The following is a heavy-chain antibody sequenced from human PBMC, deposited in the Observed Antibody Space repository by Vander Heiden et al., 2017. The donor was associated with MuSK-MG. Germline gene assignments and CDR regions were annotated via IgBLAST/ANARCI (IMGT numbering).Heavy chain of an antibody. J-gene: IGHJ4*02. V-gene: IGHV3-66*01. CDR1: GFTVSRNY. D-gene: IGHD6-19*01. CDR3: ARDRVAGYYYFDY. Sequence: EVQLVESGGGLVQPGGSLRLSCAASGFTVSRNYMSWVRQAPGKGLEWVSVIYSGGSTYYADSVKGRFTISRDNSKNTLYLQMNSLRAEDTAVYYCARDRVAGYYYFDYWGQGTLVTVSS. CDR2: IYSGGST.